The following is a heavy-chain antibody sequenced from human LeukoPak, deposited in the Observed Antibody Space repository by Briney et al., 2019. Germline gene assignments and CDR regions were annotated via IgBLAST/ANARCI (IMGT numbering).Heavy chain of an antibody. CDR3: ARHIVGEQNFDY. CDR1: GFTFGAYW. V-gene: IGHV3-7*01. J-gene: IGHJ4*02. Sequence: GGSLRLSCAASGFTFGAYWMSWFRQAPGKGPEWVARIKDDGSAQFYVDPLEGRFTISRDNAKNTLYLQMDTMRVEDTAVYYCARHIVGEQNFDYWSQGTLVTVSS. CDR2: IKDDGSAQ. D-gene: IGHD3-16*02.